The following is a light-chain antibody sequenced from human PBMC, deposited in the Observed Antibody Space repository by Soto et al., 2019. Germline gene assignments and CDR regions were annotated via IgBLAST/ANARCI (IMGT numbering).Light chain of an antibody. CDR1: STDVGSHNF. V-gene: IGLV2-14*03. J-gene: IGLJ2*01. CDR2: EVT. CDR3: SSYTSDEIVV. Sequence: QSVLTQPVSVSGSPGESIAISCTGTSTDVGSHNFVSWYQQHPGQAPKLMLYEVTNRPSGISDRFSGSKSGNTASLTISGLQAEDEGDYYCSSYTSDEIVVFGGGTQLTVL.